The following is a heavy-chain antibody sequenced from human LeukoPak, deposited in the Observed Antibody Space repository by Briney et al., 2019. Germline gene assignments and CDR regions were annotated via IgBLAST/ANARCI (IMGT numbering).Heavy chain of an antibody. D-gene: IGHD2-21*01. V-gene: IGHV3-48*01. CDR3: ARGVDYYYGMGV. CDR2: ITNSGNSK. Sequence: GGSLRLSCEASEFTFSSYSMNWVGKAPGKGLEGVSYITNSGNSKSYADSVKGRFTISRDNTKNSLYLQMNGLRAEDTAVYYCARGVDYYYGMGVWGQGTTVTVSS. CDR1: EFTFSSYS. J-gene: IGHJ6*02.